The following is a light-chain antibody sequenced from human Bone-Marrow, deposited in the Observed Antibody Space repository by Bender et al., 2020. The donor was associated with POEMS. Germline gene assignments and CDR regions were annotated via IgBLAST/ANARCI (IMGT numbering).Light chain of an antibody. J-gene: IGLJ2*01. Sequence: QPALTQPASVSGSPGQSITMSCTGTTSDVGTFNFVSWYQQYPGKAPQLIIFEVSRRPSVVSIRFPGAKSGNTASLTISRLQAEDEADYYCCSYARSSPLILGGGPKLAAL. V-gene: IGLV2-23*02. CDR1: TSDVGTFNF. CDR2: EVS. CDR3: CSYARSSPLI.